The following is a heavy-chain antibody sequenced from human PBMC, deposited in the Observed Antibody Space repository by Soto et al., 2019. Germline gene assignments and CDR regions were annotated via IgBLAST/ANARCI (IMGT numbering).Heavy chain of an antibody. Sequence: GGSLRLSCAASGFTFNRYWMSWVRQAPGKGLEWVANIKQDGSEKYYVDSVKGRFTISRDNAKNSLFLQMNNLRAEDTAVYFCSASGWNGRADYWGQGTLVTVSS. CDR3: SASGWNGRADY. D-gene: IGHD6-19*01. CDR1: GFTFNRYW. J-gene: IGHJ4*02. V-gene: IGHV3-7*01. CDR2: IKQDGSEK.